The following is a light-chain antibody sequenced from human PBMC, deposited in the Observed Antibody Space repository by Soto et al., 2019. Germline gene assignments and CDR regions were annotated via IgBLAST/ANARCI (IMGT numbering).Light chain of an antibody. Sequence: QSVLTQPRSVSGSPGQSITISCTGTSSDVGGYNYVSWYQQHPGKAPKLMIFEVSNRPSGVSHRFSGSKSANTASLTISGLQPEDEADYYCSSYRSSSPLYVFGTGTKVTVL. J-gene: IGLJ1*01. CDR3: SSYRSSSPLYV. CDR2: EVS. CDR1: SSDVGGYNY. V-gene: IGLV2-14*01.